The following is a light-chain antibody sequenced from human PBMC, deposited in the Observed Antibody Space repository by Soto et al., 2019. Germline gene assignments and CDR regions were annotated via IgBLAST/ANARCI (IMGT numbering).Light chain of an antibody. CDR3: QLYRRSPVT. V-gene: IGKV1-5*03. J-gene: IGKJ4*01. Sequence: DIQMTQSPSTLSAFVGDRVTITCRASQSINSWLAWYQQKPGKAPNLLIYKASNLESGARSRFSGHGSGTELTLNVSSLQPDDVATYCCQLYRRSPVTFGGGTKGEVK. CDR1: QSINSW. CDR2: KAS.